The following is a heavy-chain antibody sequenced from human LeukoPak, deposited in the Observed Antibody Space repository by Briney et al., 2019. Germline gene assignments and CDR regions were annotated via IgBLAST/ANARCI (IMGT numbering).Heavy chain of an antibody. CDR3: ARDPYDSSGKSEIFDY. D-gene: IGHD3-22*01. V-gene: IGHV1-69*04. J-gene: IGHJ4*02. CDR1: GGTFSSYA. CDR2: IIPILGIA. Sequence: SVKVSCKASGGTFSSYAISWVRQAPGQGLEWMGRIIPILGIANYAQKFQGRVTITADKSTSTAYMELSSLRSEDTAVYYCARDPYDSSGKSEIFDYWGQGTLVTVFS.